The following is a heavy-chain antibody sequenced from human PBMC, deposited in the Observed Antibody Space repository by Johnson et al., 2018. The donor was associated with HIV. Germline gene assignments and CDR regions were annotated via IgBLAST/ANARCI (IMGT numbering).Heavy chain of an antibody. J-gene: IGHJ3*02. CDR2: ISYDGSNK. Sequence: QMQLVESGGGLVQPGGSLRLSCAASGFTFSSYAMHWVRQAPGKGLEWVAVISYDGSNKYYADSVKGRFTIYRDNSKNTLYLQMNSLRAEDTAVYYCARDGGSTRGDAFDIWGQGTMVTVSS. V-gene: IGHV3-30*04. D-gene: IGHD1-26*01. CDR1: GFTFSSYA. CDR3: ARDGGSTRGDAFDI.